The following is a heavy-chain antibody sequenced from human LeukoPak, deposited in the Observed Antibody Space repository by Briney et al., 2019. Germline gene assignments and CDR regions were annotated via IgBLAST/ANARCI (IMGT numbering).Heavy chain of an antibody. CDR1: GDSISSSC. D-gene: IGHD2-15*01. V-gene: IGHV4-4*07. CDR2: IYTRGTS. J-gene: IGHJ4*02. Sequence: PSETLSLTCTVSGDSISSSCWSWIRQSAGKGLEWIGRIYTRGTSSYNPSLESRMNMSADTSKNQLSLSLTSVTAADTAVYYCARAYYSGGSCYYFDHWGRGTVVTVSS. CDR3: ARAYYSGGSCYYFDH.